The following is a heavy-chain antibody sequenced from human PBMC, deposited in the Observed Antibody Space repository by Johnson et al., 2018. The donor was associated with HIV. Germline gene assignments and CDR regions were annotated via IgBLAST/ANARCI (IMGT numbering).Heavy chain of an antibody. Sequence: VQLVESGGGLVQPGGSLRLSCAVSAFSVSSNYMSWVRQAPGKGLEWVSVIYSDGTTYYADSVKGRFTISRDTSKNTLYLQMNSLRAEDTAVYYCAKVYGFDYGDYYDAFDIWGQGTMVTVSS. J-gene: IGHJ3*02. V-gene: IGHV3-66*02. CDR3: AKVYGFDYGDYYDAFDI. CDR1: AFSVSSNY. D-gene: IGHD4-17*01. CDR2: IYSDGTT.